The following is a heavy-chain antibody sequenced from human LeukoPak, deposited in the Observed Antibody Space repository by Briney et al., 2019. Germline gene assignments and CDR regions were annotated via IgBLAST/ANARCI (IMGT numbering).Heavy chain of an antibody. V-gene: IGHV1-18*01. D-gene: IGHD3-22*01. Sequence: ASVKVSCMTSGYTFTSYGINWVRQAPGQGLEWMGWVSPYSGNTDYAQKFQGRITMTEDTPSDTTYMELSSLRSEDTAVYYCATLGAYYDHSGLRVFDIWGQGTLVIVSS. CDR3: ATLGAYYDHSGLRVFDI. CDR2: VSPYSGNT. J-gene: IGHJ3*02. CDR1: GYTFTSYG.